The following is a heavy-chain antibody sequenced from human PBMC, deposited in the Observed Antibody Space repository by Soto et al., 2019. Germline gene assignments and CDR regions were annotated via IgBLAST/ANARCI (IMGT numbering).Heavy chain of an antibody. Sequence: QVQLVQSGAEVKKPGASVKVSCKASGYTFTSYGFSWVRQAPGQGLEWMGWISAYNGNTNNAQKLQGRVTMTTDTSTRTAYMGLRSMRSDDTAVYYCAIATTVETGSYWGQGTLVTVSS. D-gene: IGHD4-17*01. CDR3: AIATTVETGSY. V-gene: IGHV1-18*01. CDR2: ISAYNGNT. J-gene: IGHJ4*02. CDR1: GYTFTSYG.